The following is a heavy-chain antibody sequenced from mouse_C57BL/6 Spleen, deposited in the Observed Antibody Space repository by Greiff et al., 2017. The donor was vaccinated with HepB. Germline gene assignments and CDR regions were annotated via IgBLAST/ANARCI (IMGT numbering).Heavy chain of an antibody. CDR1: GYTFTSYW. CDR3: AKTAQATAWFAY. J-gene: IGHJ3*01. Sequence: VQLQQSGAELVKPGASVKLSCKASGYTFTSYWMQWVKQRPGQGLEWIGEIDPSDRYTNYNQKFKGKATLTVDTSSSTAYMQISSLTSEDSAVYYCAKTAQATAWFAYWGQGTLVTVSA. V-gene: IGHV1-50*01. CDR2: IDPSDRYT. D-gene: IGHD3-2*02.